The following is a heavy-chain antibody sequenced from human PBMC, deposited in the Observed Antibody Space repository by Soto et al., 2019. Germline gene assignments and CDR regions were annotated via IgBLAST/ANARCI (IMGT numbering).Heavy chain of an antibody. D-gene: IGHD3-10*01. CDR1: GFYLSSGFYC. J-gene: IGHJ4*02. CDR2: IYYSGST. CDR3: ARPMVRGVIIRAPFDY. V-gene: IGHV4-31*03. Sequence: SETLSLTCTVAGFYLSSGFYCWRWIRPHPGKGLEWIGYIYYSGSTYYNPSLKSRVTISVDTSKNQFSLKLSSVTAADTAVYYCARPMVRGVIIRAPFDYWGQGTLVTVSS.